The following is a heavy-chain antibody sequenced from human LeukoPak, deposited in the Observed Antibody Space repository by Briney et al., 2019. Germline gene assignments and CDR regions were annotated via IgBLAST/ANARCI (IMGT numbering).Heavy chain of an antibody. Sequence: GGSLRLSCAASVFTLSSYSMTWIRQAPGKGLEWVSSVTSSSYIYYADSVKGRFTISRDNAKNSLYLQMNGLRAEDTAVYYCARGRLVGYYFDSSGYYPDYWGQGTLVTVSS. D-gene: IGHD3-22*01. CDR2: VTSSSYI. CDR1: VFTLSSYS. J-gene: IGHJ4*02. V-gene: IGHV3-21*01. CDR3: ARGRLVGYYFDSSGYYPDY.